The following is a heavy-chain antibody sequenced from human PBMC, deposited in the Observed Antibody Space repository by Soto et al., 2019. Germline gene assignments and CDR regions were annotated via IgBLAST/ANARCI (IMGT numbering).Heavy chain of an antibody. CDR2: ISGSGGST. CDR1: GFTFGSYA. J-gene: IGHJ6*03. V-gene: IGHV3-23*01. D-gene: IGHD3-10*01. Sequence: SGGSLRLSCAASGFTFGSYAMSWVRQAPGKGLEWVSAISGSGGSTYYADSVKGRFTISRDNSKNTLYLQMNSLRAEDTAVYYCAKGVRGVITSYYYYMGVWGKGTTVTVSS. CDR3: AKGVRGVITSYYYYMGV.